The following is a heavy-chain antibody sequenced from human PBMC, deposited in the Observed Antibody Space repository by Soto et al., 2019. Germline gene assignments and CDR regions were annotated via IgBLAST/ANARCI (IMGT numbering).Heavy chain of an antibody. V-gene: IGHV1-69*13. Sequence: ASVKVSCKASGGTFSSYAISWVRQAPGQGLEWMGGIIPIFGTANYAQKFQGRVTITADESTSTAYMELSSLRSEDTAVYYCASRATTVVTDASYYYYGMDVWGQGTTVTVSS. J-gene: IGHJ6*02. D-gene: IGHD4-17*01. CDR3: ASRATTVVTDASYYYYGMDV. CDR2: IIPIFGTA. CDR1: GGTFSSYA.